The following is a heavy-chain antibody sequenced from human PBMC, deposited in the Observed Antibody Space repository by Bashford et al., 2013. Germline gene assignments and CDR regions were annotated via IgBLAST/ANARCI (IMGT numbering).Heavy chain of an antibody. Sequence: SETLSLTCTVSGGYISTYYWTWIRQTPGQGLEWIGYVTDSGSANYKPSLRGRVTFSQDTPRNQLSLKLSSVTAADTAVYYCARHSVFIEVTGTGSFDCWGPGTLVTVSS. J-gene: IGHJ4*02. V-gene: IGHV4-59*08. D-gene: IGHD6-19*01. CDR2: VTDSGSA. CDR3: ARHSVFIEVTGTGSFDC. CDR1: GGYISTYY.